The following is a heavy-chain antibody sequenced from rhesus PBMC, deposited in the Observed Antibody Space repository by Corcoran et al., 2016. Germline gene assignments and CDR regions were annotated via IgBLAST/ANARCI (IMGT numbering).Heavy chain of an antibody. V-gene: IGHV4-127*01. CDR2: YGGSNGST. CDR1: GYSISSGYG. Sequence: QVQLHESGPGLVKPSETLSLTCAVSGYSISSGYGWSWISQPPGKGLEWIGYYGGSNGSTNYNSSLKIRVTMSKDTSKTQFALKLSSVTAADTAVYYCARETTGVIKMVDYWGQGVLVTVSS. J-gene: IGHJ4*01. CDR3: ARETTGVIKMVDY. D-gene: IGHD3-34*01.